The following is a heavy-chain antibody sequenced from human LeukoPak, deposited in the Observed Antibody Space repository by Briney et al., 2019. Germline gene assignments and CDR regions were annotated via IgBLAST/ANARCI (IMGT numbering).Heavy chain of an antibody. CDR1: GDSISNDYY. Sequence: SETLSLTCAVSGDSISNDYYWGWIRQPPGKGLEWIGSINHYGTAYYNPSLKSQVIISVDTSKNQFSLKLISVTATDTAVYYCARAYTKTTGLAVPWGAWGQGTLITVSS. D-gene: IGHD6-19*01. V-gene: IGHV4-38-2*01. CDR2: INHYGTA. J-gene: IGHJ5*02. CDR3: ARAYTKTTGLAVPWGA.